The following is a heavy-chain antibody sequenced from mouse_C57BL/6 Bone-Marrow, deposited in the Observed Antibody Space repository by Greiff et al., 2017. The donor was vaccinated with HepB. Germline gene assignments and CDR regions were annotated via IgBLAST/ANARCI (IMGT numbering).Heavy chain of an antibody. Sequence: VQLQQSGPELVKPGASVKISCKASGYSFTGYYMNWVKQSPEKSLECIGEINPSTGGTTYNQKFKAKATLTVDKSSSTAYMQLKSLTSEDSAVYYCASSNWAWFAYWGQGTLVTVSA. CDR2: INPSTGGT. J-gene: IGHJ3*01. CDR1: GYSFTGYY. V-gene: IGHV1-42*01. D-gene: IGHD4-1*01. CDR3: ASSNWAWFAY.